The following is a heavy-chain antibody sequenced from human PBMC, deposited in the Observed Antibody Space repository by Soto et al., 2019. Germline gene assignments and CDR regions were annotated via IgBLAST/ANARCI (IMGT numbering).Heavy chain of an antibody. J-gene: IGHJ5*02. CDR2: IYYSGST. D-gene: IGHD6-13*01. Sequence: QVQLQESGPGLVKPSETLSLTCTVSGGSVSSGSYYWSWIRQPPGKGLEWIGYIYYSGSTNYNPSLKSRVTTSVDTSKNQFSLKLSSVTAADTAVYYCARALRYSSSWYWFDPWGQGTLVTVSS. V-gene: IGHV4-61*01. CDR3: ARALRYSSSWYWFDP. CDR1: GGSVSSGSYY.